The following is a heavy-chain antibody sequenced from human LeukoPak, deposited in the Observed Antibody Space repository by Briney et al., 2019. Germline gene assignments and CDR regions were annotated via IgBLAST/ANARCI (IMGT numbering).Heavy chain of an antibody. CDR1: GGSISSGSYY. Sequence: SETLSLTCTVSGGSISSGSYYWSWIRQPAGKGLEWIGRIYTSGSTNYNPSLKSRVTMSVDTSNNQFSLKLTSVTAADTAIYYCARVHRRGFGEIFIDYWGQGTLVTVSS. CDR3: ARVHRRGFGEIFIDY. D-gene: IGHD3-10*01. J-gene: IGHJ4*02. V-gene: IGHV4-61*02. CDR2: IYTSGST.